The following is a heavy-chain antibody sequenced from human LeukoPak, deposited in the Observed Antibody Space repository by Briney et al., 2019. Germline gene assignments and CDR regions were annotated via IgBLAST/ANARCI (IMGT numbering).Heavy chain of an antibody. D-gene: IGHD1-26*01. CDR1: GYTFTSYD. J-gene: IGHJ4*02. CDR2: MNPNSGNT. CDR3: ARSRRGGCKYYFDY. Sequence: ASVKVSCKASGYTFTSYDINWVRQATGQGLEWMGWMNPNSGNTGYAQKFQGRVTMTRNTSISTAYMGLSSLRSEDTAVYYCARSRRGGCKYYFDYWGQGTLVTVSS. V-gene: IGHV1-8*01.